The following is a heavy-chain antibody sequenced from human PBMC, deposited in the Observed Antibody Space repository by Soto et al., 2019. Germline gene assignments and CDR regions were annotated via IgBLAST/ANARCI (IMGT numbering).Heavy chain of an antibody. D-gene: IGHD2-2*01. J-gene: IGHJ6*02. CDR3: ARLNGYCISTNCHGYYGLDV. CDR2: IYHRENT. CDR1: GDSISNPNW. Sequence: PSDTLSLTCAVFGDSISNPNWWTWVRQPPGKGLEWIGDIYHRENTYYNPSLMSRVTISVDTSKNQFSLKLSSVTAADTAVYYCARLNGYCISTNCHGYYGLDVWGQGTTVTVS. V-gene: IGHV4-4*02.